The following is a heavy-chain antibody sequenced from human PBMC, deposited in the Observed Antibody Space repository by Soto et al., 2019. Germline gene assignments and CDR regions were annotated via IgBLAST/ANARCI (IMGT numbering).Heavy chain of an antibody. CDR3: ARGRGSYGYYFAN. J-gene: IGHJ4*02. V-gene: IGHV3-7*01. D-gene: IGHD3-16*01. Sequence: EVQLVESGGGLVQPGESLRLSCAASGFTFNNYWMTWVRQVPAKGLEWVANIEQDGSEKYYVDSVKGRFTISRDNAKNSLFLQMSSLRAEDTAVYYCARGRGSYGYYFANWGQGTLVTVSS. CDR1: GFTFNNYW. CDR2: IEQDGSEK.